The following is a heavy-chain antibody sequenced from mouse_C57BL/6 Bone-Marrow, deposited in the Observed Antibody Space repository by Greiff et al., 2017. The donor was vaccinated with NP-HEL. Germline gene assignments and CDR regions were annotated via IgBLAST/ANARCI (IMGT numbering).Heavy chain of an antibody. CDR3: AREGYVNSSKAMDY. J-gene: IGHJ4*01. CDR2: IYPGDGDT. V-gene: IGHV1-82*01. Sequence: QVQLQQSGPELVKPGASVKISCKASGYAFSSSWMNWVKQRPGKGLEWIGRIYPGDGDTNYNGKFKGKATLTADKSSSTAYMQLSSLTSEDSAVYFCAREGYVNSSKAMDYWGQGTSVTVSS. D-gene: IGHD3-2*02. CDR1: GYAFSSSW.